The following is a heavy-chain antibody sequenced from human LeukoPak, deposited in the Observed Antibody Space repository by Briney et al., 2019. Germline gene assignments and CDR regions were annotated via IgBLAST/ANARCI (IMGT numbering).Heavy chain of an antibody. CDR3: VRRVED. Sequence: GGSLRLSCAASGFIVSSNYMSWVRQAPGKGLEWVSLIYSDGRTYYADSVKGRFTISRDNSKNTLNLQMNSLRLEDTGVYYCVRRVEDWGHGTLVTVSS. J-gene: IGHJ4*01. CDR2: IYSDGRT. CDR1: GFIVSSNY. D-gene: IGHD2-15*01. V-gene: IGHV3-66*01.